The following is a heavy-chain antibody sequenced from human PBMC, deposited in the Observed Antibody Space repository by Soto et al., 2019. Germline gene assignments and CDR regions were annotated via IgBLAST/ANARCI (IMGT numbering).Heavy chain of an antibody. J-gene: IGHJ6*03. D-gene: IGHD1-1*01. Sequence: GGSLRLSCEPSGFPFRGSGMPWVRQPQGKGLVWVSRMNGDGSTINYADSVKGRFTISRDNAENTLYLQMNSLRAEDTAVYYCARDVENDGNYYIDARGKGTTVTVSS. CDR2: MNGDGSTI. CDR1: GFPFRGSG. V-gene: IGHV3-74*01. CDR3: ARDVENDGNYYIDA.